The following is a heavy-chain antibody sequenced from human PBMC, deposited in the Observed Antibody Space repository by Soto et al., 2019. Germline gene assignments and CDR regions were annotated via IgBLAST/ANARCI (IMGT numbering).Heavy chain of an antibody. D-gene: IGHD3-3*01. V-gene: IGHV3-33*01. CDR1: GFTFSSYG. J-gene: IGHJ6*02. CDR2: IWYDGSNK. Sequence: QVQLVESGGGVVQPGRSLRLSCAASGFTFSSYGMHWVRQAPGKGLEWVAVIWYDGSNKYYADSVKGRFTISRDNSKNTLYLQMNSLRAEDTAVYYCARESWVWRGYYTGDYYYYGMDVWGQGTTVTVSS. CDR3: ARESWVWRGYYTGDYYYYGMDV.